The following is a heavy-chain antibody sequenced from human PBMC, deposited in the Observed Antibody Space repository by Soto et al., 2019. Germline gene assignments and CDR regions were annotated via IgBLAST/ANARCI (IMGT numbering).Heavy chain of an antibody. CDR1: GVIFSTYA. V-gene: IGHV3-23*01. CDR2: ISTSGVST. CDR3: AKDPYGLGNFFGY. D-gene: IGHD3-10*01. Sequence: PGGSVRLSCAASGVIFSTYAMSWVRQAPGKGLEWVSSISTSGVSTYYADSVKGRFTISRDNSKNTLYLQMNSLRAEDTAVYHCAKDPYGLGNFFGYWGRGTLVTAPQ. J-gene: IGHJ4*02.